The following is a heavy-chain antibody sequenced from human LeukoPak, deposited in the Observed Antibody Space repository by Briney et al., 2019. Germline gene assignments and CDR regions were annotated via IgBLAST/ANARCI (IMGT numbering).Heavy chain of an antibody. CDR2: ISYDGSNK. J-gene: IGHJ6*02. CDR1: GFTFSSYA. Sequence: GRSLRLSCAASGFTFSSYAMHWVRQAPGKGLEWVAVISYDGSNKYYADSVKGRFTISRDNSKNTLYLQMNSLRAEDTALYYCAKSGPPYYGMDVWGQGTTVTVSS. D-gene: IGHD6-25*01. V-gene: IGHV3-30*04. CDR3: AKSGPPYYGMDV.